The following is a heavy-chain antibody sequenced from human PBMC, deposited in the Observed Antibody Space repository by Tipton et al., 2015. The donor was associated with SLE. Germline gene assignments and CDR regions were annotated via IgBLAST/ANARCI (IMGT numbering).Heavy chain of an antibody. D-gene: IGHD6-13*01. CDR1: GGTFSSYA. J-gene: IGHJ5*02. Sequence: QVQLVQSGAEVKKPGSSVKVSCKASGGTFSSYAISWVRQAPGQGLEWIGGIIPIFGTANYAQKFQGRVTITADESTSTAYMELSSLRSEDTAVYYCAREGYSSSWYWFDPWGQGTLVTVSS. CDR3: AREGYSSSWYWFDP. V-gene: IGHV1-69*01. CDR2: IIPIFGTA.